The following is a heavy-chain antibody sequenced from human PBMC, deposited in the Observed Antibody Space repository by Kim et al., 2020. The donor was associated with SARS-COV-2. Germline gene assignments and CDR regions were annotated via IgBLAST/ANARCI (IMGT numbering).Heavy chain of an antibody. V-gene: IGHV4-34*01. J-gene: IGHJ4*02. CDR1: GGSFSGYY. Sequence: SETLSLTCAVYGGSFSGYYWSWIRQPPGKGLEWIGEINHSGSTNYNPSLKSRVTISVDTSKNQFSLKLSSVTAADTAVYYCARRWGYGSGSWFMKWGQGTLVTVSS. CDR2: INHSGST. CDR3: ARRWGYGSGSWFMK. D-gene: IGHD3-10*01.